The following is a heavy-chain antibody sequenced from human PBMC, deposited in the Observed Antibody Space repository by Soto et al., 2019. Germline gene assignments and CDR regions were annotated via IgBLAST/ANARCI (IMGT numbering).Heavy chain of an antibody. CDR2: ISSSSGYI. V-gene: IGHV3-21*01. Sequence: LRLSCAASGFTFSSYSMNWVRQAPGKGLEWVSSISSSSGYIYYADSVKGRFTISRDNAKNSLYLQMNSLRAEDTAVYYCARAVAAAGTSWFDPWGQGTLVTVSS. J-gene: IGHJ5*02. CDR3: ARAVAAAGTSWFDP. CDR1: GFTFSSYS. D-gene: IGHD6-13*01.